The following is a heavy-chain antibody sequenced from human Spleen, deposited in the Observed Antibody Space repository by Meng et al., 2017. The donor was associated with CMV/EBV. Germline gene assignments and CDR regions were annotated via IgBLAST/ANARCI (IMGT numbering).Heavy chain of an antibody. CDR2: IYYSGST. D-gene: IGHD3-16*02. CDR3: ARGFIPNWFDP. CDR1: GGSISRGGYY. Sequence: QVQLQESGPGLVKPSQTLSLTCAVSGGSISRGGYYWSWIRQPPGKGLEWIGYIYYSGSTYYNPSLQSRVSISVDTSKNQFSLKLSSVTAADTAVYYCARGFIPNWFDPWGQGILVTVSS. J-gene: IGHJ5*02. V-gene: IGHV4-30-4*01.